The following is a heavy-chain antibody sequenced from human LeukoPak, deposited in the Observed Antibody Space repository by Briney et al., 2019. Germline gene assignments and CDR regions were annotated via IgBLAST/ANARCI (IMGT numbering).Heavy chain of an antibody. CDR1: GGSFSGYY. J-gene: IGHJ4*02. Sequence: SETLSLTCAVYGGSFSGYYWSWIRQPPGKGLEWIWEINHSGSTNYNPSLKSRATISVDTSKNQFSLKLSSVTAADTAVYYCARGFDGSGSSLYYFDYWGQGTLVTVSS. CDR3: ARGFDGSGSSLYYFDY. D-gene: IGHD3-10*01. V-gene: IGHV4-34*01. CDR2: INHSGST.